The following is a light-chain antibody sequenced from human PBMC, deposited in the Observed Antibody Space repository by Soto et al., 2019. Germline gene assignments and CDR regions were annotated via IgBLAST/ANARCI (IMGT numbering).Light chain of an antibody. CDR2: WAS. CDR1: QSVLYRSHNKNY. Sequence: DIVMTQSPDSLAVSLGESATINCKSSQSVLYRSHNKNYLAWYQQKAGQPPKLLIYWASTRESGVPDRFSVSGSGTDFTLTISSLQAEDVAVYFCQQYYDTPYTFGQGTKL. V-gene: IGKV4-1*01. J-gene: IGKJ2*01. CDR3: QQYYDTPYT.